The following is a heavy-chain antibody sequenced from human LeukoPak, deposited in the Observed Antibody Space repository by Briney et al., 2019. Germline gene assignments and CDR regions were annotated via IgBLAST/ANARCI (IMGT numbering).Heavy chain of an antibody. Sequence: GGSLRLSCAASGFTFGNSWVHWVRQAPGKGLVWVSLINADGSTATYADSVKGRFTISRGNARNTLSLQMNSLTIEDTAVYYCVVVVEPPDSDGFDVWGQGTMITVSS. J-gene: IGHJ3*01. CDR3: VVVVEPPDSDGFDV. CDR2: INADGSTA. D-gene: IGHD1-14*01. CDR1: GFTFGNSW. V-gene: IGHV3-74*01.